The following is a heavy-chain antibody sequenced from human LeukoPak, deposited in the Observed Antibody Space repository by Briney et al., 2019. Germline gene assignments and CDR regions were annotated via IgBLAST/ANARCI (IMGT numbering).Heavy chain of an antibody. D-gene: IGHD3-10*02. CDR1: GGSISSSNW. CDR3: ARCSGRAYYYYMDV. CDR2: IYHSGST. Sequence: SGTLSLTCAVSGGSISSSNWWSWVRQPPGKGLEWIGEIYHSGSTNYNPSLKSRVTISVDTSKNQFSLKLSSVTAADTAVYYCARCSGRAYYYYMDVWGKGTTVTISS. V-gene: IGHV4-4*02. J-gene: IGHJ6*03.